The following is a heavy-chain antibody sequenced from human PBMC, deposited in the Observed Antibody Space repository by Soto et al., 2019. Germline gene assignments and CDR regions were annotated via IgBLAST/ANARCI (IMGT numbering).Heavy chain of an antibody. D-gene: IGHD3-3*01. J-gene: IGHJ4*02. CDR3: ARDFAYFDS. CDR1: GGSFKSGSYS. Sequence: SETLSLTCTVSGGSFKSGSYSWSWIRQPPGKGLEWIGYVYHTGRTSYNPSLKSRVSISMDTSKNQFSLNLDSVTAADTAVYFCARDFAYFDSWSQGTLVTVSS. V-gene: IGHV4-61*01. CDR2: VYHTGRT.